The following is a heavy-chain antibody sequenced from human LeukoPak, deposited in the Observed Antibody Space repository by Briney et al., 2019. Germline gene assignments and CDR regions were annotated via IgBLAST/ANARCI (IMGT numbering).Heavy chain of an antibody. CDR1: GFTFSSSA. CDR3: VKGPLYYYGDNAWFGP. D-gene: IGHD4-17*01. V-gene: IGHV3-30*18. CDR2: VFSDGTYK. J-gene: IGHJ5*02. Sequence: PGGSLRLSCAASGFTFSSSAMHWVRQAPGKGLEWVAVVFSDGTYKYYADSVKGRFTISRDNSKNMLFLQMNSLRAEDTAVYYCVKGPLYYYGDNAWFGPWDQGTLVTVSS.